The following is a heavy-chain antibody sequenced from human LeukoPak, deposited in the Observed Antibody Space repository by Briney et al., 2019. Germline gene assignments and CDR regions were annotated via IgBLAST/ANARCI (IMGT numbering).Heavy chain of an antibody. V-gene: IGHV4-39*07. Sequence: SETLSLTCTVSGGAISSSSYHWGWIRQPPGKGLEWIGSIYYSGSIYYNPSLKSRVTLSVDTSKNQFSLKLSSVPAADTAVYYWARSISMMGPGRPLFQHWGQGTLVTVSS. CDR3: ARSISMMGPGRPLFQH. CDR2: IYYSGSI. CDR1: GGAISSSSYH. D-gene: IGHD3-22*01. J-gene: IGHJ1*01.